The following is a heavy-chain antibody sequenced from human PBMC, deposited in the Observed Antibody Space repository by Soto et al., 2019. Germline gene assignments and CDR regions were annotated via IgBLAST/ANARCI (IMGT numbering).Heavy chain of an antibody. J-gene: IGHJ6*02. D-gene: IGHD3-9*01. CDR1: GGSISSGCYY. CDR2: IYCSVST. CDR3: ARHSPPMYDILTGTTLDPYYGMDV. V-gene: IGHV4-61*01. Sequence: SETLSLTCPVSGGSISSGCYYWSWIRQHQGKGLEWIVYIYCSVSTNYNPSLKSRVTISVDTSKNQFSLKLSSVTAADTAVYYCARHSPPMYDILTGTTLDPYYGMDVWGQGTTVTVS.